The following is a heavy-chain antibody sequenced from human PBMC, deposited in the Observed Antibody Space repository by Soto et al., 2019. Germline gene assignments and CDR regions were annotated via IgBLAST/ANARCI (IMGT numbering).Heavy chain of an antibody. Sequence: SETLALTCTVSVDSITTYYWSWMRQPAGKGLEWIGRIDTSGNTNYNPSLKSRVTMSVDTSKKQFSLKLTSVTAADTAVYYCARYSNNWFQTGGMDVWGQGTTVTVSS. D-gene: IGHD6-13*01. CDR1: VDSITTYY. V-gene: IGHV4-4*07. CDR3: ARYSNNWFQTGGMDV. J-gene: IGHJ6*02. CDR2: IDTSGNT.